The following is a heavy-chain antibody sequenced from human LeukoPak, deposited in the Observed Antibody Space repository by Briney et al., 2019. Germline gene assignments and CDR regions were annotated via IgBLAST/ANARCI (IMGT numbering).Heavy chain of an antibody. J-gene: IGHJ5*02. CDR3: ARGYYEFDP. CDR2: IYYSGST. Sequence: PSETLSLTCTVSGGSISSYYWSWIRQPPGKGLEWIGYIYYSGSTSYNPSLKSRVTISVDTSKNQFSLKLSSVTAADTAVYYCARGYYEFDPWGQGTLVTVSS. V-gene: IGHV4-59*12. CDR1: GGSISSYY. D-gene: IGHD3-22*01.